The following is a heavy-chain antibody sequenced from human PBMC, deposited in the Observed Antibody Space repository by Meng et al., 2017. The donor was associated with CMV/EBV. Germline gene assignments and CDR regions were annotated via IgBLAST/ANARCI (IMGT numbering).Heavy chain of an antibody. D-gene: IGHD3-3*01. V-gene: IGHV4-34*01. CDR3: ARGGLYYDFWSGYYYFDY. Sequence: SETLSLTCAVYGGSFSGYYWSWIRQPPGKGLEWIGEINHSGSTNYNPSLKSRVTISVDTSKNQFSLKLSSVTAANTAVYYCARGGLYYDFWSGYYYFDYWGQGTLVTVS. J-gene: IGHJ4*02. CDR1: GGSFSGYY. CDR2: INHSGST.